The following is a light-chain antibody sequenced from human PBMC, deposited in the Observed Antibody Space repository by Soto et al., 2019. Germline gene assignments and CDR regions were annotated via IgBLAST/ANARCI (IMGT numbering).Light chain of an antibody. CDR3: LLSYSGARLVV. CDR1: TGDVTSGHY. J-gene: IGLJ2*01. V-gene: IGLV7-46*01. CDR2: DIF. Sequence: QTVVTQEPSLTVSPGGTVTLTCGSSTGDVTSGHYPYWFQQKPGQAPRTLIYDIFNKHSWTPARFSGSLLGGKAALTLSGAQPDDEADYYCLLSYSGARLVVFGGGTKVTVL.